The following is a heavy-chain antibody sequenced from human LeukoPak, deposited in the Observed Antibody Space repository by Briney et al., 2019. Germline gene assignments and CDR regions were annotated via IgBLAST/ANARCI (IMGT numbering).Heavy chain of an antibody. Sequence: GGSLRLSCAASGFTFGPYTMNWVRQAPGKGLEWVAVISYDGSNKYYADSVKGRFTISRDNSKNTLYLQMNSLRAEDTAVYYCARGRRSSGWYGHWGQGTLVTVSS. D-gene: IGHD6-19*01. CDR2: ISYDGSNK. CDR1: GFTFGPYT. J-gene: IGHJ4*02. V-gene: IGHV3-30-3*01. CDR3: ARGRRSSGWYGH.